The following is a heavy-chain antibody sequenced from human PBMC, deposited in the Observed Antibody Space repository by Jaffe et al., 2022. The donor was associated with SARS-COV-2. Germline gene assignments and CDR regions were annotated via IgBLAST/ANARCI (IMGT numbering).Heavy chain of an antibody. D-gene: IGHD6-13*01. CDR3: AGGAYSSLPFVPLFDP. Sequence: QVQLVQSGAEVKKPGASVKVSCKASGYTFTSYAMHWVRQAPGQRLEWMGWINAGNGNTKYSQKFQGRVTITRDTSASTAYMELSSLRSEDTAVYYCAGGAYSSLPFVPLFDPWGQGTLVTVSS. J-gene: IGHJ5*02. V-gene: IGHV1-3*01. CDR2: INAGNGNT. CDR1: GYTFTSYA.